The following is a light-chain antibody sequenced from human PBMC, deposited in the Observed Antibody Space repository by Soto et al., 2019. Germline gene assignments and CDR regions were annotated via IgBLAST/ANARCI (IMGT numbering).Light chain of an antibody. CDR3: QNYDSAPFT. CDR1: RGIRNY. J-gene: IGKJ3*01. Sequence: DLQMTQSPSSLSASVGDRVTITCRASRGIRNYLAWYQQKPGNVPKLLIYAASTSQSGVPSRFSGSGSGTDFTLTITSLQPEDVATYYCQNYDSAPFTFGPGTKVDIK. V-gene: IGKV1-27*01. CDR2: AAS.